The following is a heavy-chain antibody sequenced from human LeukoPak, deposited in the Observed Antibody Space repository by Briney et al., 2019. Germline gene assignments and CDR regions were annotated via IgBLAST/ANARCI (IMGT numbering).Heavy chain of an antibody. V-gene: IGHV1-8*01. D-gene: IGHD3-9*01. CDR3: ARDADDYDILTGYSKGNAFDI. CDR2: MNPNSGNT. Sequence: GASVKVSCKASGYTFTSYDINWVRQATGQGLEWMGWMNPNSGNTGYAQKFQGKVTMTRNTSISTAYMELSSLRSEDTAVYYCARDADDYDILTGYSKGNAFDIWGQGTMVTVSS. J-gene: IGHJ3*02. CDR1: GYTFTSYD.